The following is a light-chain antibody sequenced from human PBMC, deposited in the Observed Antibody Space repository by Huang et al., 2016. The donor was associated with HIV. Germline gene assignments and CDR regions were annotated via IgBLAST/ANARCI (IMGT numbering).Light chain of an antibody. J-gene: IGKJ1*01. Sequence: EIVMTQSPATLSVSPGERATLSCRASQTVNSNLAWYQHKPGKAPRLLNYGASTRATGVPARFSGSGSGTKFTLTISSLQSEDFAVYYCQQYNNWLAFGQGTKVEIK. V-gene: IGKV3-15*01. CDR3: QQYNNWLA. CDR2: GAS. CDR1: QTVNSN.